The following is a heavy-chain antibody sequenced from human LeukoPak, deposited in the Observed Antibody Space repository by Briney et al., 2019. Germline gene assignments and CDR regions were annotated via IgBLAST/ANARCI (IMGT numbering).Heavy chain of an antibody. J-gene: IGHJ4*02. CDR1: GYTFTSYY. CDR3: ARDHGDNFDY. D-gene: IGHD4-17*01. Sequence: GASVKVSCKASGYTFTSYYMHWVRQAPGQGLEWMGIINPSGGSTSYAQKFQGRVTMTTDTSTSTAYMELRSLRSDDTAVYYCARDHGDNFDYWGQGTLVTVSS. V-gene: IGHV1-46*01. CDR2: INPSGGST.